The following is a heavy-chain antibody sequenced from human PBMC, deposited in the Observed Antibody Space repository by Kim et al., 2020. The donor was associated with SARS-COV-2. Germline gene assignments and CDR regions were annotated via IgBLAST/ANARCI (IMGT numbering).Heavy chain of an antibody. V-gene: IGHV3-23*01. Sequence: GGSLILSCAASGFTFSSYGMSWVRQAPGKGLEWVSDISGSGGSTYYEDSVKGRFTISRDNSKNTQYLQMNSLRAEDTAVYYCAKIGPLTWFGELTYFDYWGQGTLVTVSS. J-gene: IGHJ4*02. CDR1: GFTFSSYG. D-gene: IGHD3-10*01. CDR3: AKIGPLTWFGELTYFDY. CDR2: ISGSGGST.